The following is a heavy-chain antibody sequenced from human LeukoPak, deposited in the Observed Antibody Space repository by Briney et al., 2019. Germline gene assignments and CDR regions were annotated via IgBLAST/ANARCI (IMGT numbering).Heavy chain of an antibody. J-gene: IGHJ4*02. D-gene: IGHD3-10*01. CDR3: ARTRYYYNSRSYGAPYYFDY. Sequence: SETLSLTCAVYGGSFSGYYWSWIRQPPGKGLEWVGSIYYSGSTYYNPSLKSRVTISVDTSKNQFSLKLSSVTAADTAVYYCARTRYYYNSRSYGAPYYFDYWGQGTLVTVSS. CDR2: IYYSGST. CDR1: GGSFSGYY. V-gene: IGHV4-34*01.